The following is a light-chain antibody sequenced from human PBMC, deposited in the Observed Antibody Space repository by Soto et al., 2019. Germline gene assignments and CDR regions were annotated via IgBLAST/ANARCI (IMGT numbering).Light chain of an antibody. V-gene: IGKV1-13*02. CDR3: QQFNIYPIT. CDR2: DVS. Sequence: AIQVTQSPSSLSASVGDRVTITCRASQDIRGALAWYQQKPGKAPKLLIYDVSTVQSGVPSRFSGRGSGTEFTLTITSLQPEDFATYYCQQFNIYPITFGQGTRLETK. J-gene: IGKJ5*01. CDR1: QDIRGA.